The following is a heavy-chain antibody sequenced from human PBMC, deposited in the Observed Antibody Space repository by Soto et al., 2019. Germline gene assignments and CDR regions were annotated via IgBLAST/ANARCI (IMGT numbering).Heavy chain of an antibody. Sequence: SETLSLTCTVSGGSVSSGSYYWSWIRQPPGKGLEWIGYIYYSGSTNYNPSLKSRVTISVDTSKNQFSLQLRSVSAADTAVYYCARGPSGDKVDYWGQGTLVTVSS. V-gene: IGHV4-61*01. J-gene: IGHJ4*02. CDR3: ARGPSGDKVDY. D-gene: IGHD7-27*01. CDR2: IYYSGST. CDR1: GGSVSSGSYY.